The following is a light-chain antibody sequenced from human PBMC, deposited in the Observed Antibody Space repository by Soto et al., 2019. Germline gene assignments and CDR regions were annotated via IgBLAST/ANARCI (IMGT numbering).Light chain of an antibody. CDR1: QTVLHSSNNKNY. Sequence: DIVMTQSPYSLAVSLGERATIICKSSQTVLHSSNNKNYLAWYQQKPGQPPKLLIYWASIRESGVTERISGSGSGTDFTLTISSLHVEDVAVYYCQQFYSNPPTFGGGTKVDIK. V-gene: IGKV4-1*01. CDR2: WAS. CDR3: QQFYSNPPT. J-gene: IGKJ4*01.